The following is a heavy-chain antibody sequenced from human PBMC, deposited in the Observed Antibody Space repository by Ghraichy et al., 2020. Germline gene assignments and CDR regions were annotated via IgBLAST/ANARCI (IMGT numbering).Heavy chain of an antibody. D-gene: IGHD6-13*01. CDR3: ASQQLPRLYYGMDV. Sequence: SQTLSLTCTVSGGSISTYFWSWVRQPPGKGLEWIGSIHYSGSTNYNPSLKSRVIISVDTSNNQFSLRLTSVTAADTAVYFCASQQLPRLYYGMDVWGQGTTVTVSS. J-gene: IGHJ6*02. CDR1: GGSISTYF. V-gene: IGHV4-59*01. CDR2: IHYSGST.